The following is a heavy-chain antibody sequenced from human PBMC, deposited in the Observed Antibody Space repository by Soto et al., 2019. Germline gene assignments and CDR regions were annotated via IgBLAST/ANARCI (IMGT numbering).Heavy chain of an antibody. V-gene: IGHV4-4*07. Sequence: LSLTCIVSVVSVTSYTWSWVRQPANKGLEWIGRVFSSVSATYRPSLKSRVRISMDKPENRISLKLDSVNAADAGVYYCTRDGMTTGDTWGPGTLVTVSS. CDR1: VVSVTSYT. J-gene: IGHJ4*02. CDR2: VFSSVSA. CDR3: TRDGMTTGDT. D-gene: IGHD2-21*02.